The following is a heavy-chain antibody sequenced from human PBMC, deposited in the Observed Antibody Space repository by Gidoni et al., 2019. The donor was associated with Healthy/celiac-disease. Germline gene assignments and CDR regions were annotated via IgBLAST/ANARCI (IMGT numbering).Heavy chain of an antibody. Sequence: EVQLVESGGGLIQPGGSLRLSCAASGFTVSSTYMSWVRQAPGKGLEWVSVIYSGGSTYYADSVKGRFTISRDNSKNTLYLQMNSLRAEDTAVYYCARDLGDCSGGSCYSWGEKRPDYYYGMDVWGQGTTVTVSS. CDR2: IYSGGST. V-gene: IGHV3-53*01. J-gene: IGHJ6*02. CDR3: ARDLGDCSGGSCYSWGEKRPDYYYGMDV. CDR1: GFTVSSTY. D-gene: IGHD2-15*01.